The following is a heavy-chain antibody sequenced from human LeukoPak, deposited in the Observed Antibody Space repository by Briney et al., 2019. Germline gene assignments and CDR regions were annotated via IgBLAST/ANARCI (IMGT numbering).Heavy chain of an antibody. CDR3: GRGNGDYGGVDY. CDR1: GFTVNYRY. Sequence: GGSLRLSCAASGFTVNYRYMTWVRQAPGKGPEWVSSIYSGGSTYYADSVKGRFTISRDNSKNTLYLQTNNLRVEDTAVYHCGRGNGDYGGVDYWGQGTLVTVSS. D-gene: IGHD4-17*01. J-gene: IGHJ4*02. CDR2: IYSGGST. V-gene: IGHV3-66*01.